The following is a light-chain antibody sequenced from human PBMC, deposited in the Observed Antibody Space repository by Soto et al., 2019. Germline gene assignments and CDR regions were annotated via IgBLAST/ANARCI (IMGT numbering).Light chain of an antibody. J-gene: IGLJ2*01. V-gene: IGLV3-21*02. Sequence: SYELTQPPSVSAAPGQTARITCGGNNIGRKSVNWYQQKPGQAPVLVVYDDGDRPSGIPERFSGSNSGNTATLTISRVEAGDEADYHCQVWDTTSDLGVFGGGTKLTVL. CDR2: DDG. CDR3: QVWDTTSDLGV. CDR1: NIGRKS.